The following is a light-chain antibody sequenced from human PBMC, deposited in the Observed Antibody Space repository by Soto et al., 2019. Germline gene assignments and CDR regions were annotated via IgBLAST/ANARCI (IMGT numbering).Light chain of an antibody. CDR3: CSFAGSYTFWV. CDR2: DVS. V-gene: IGLV2-11*01. J-gene: IGLJ3*02. Sequence: QSALTQPRSVSGSPGQSVTISCTGTSSDVGDYNYVSWYQQYPGKAPKLVIYDVSKRPSGVPDRFSGSKSGNTASLTISGVPGGGGAGYYCCSFAGSYTFWVFGGGTKLTVL. CDR1: SSDVGDYNY.